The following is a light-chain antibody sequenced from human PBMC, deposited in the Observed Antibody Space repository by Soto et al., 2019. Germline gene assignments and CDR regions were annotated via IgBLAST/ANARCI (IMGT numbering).Light chain of an antibody. V-gene: IGLV2-14*03. Sequence: QSALTQPTSVSGSPGQSITISCTGNHNDIGTYDYVSWYQQHPGRAPRLLIHGVTTRPSGISGRFSASKSGLSASLTISGLHPGDEADYYCSSFTSNRIYVFGPGTTVPVL. CDR1: HNDIGTYDY. CDR2: GVT. CDR3: SSFTSNRIYV. J-gene: IGLJ1*01.